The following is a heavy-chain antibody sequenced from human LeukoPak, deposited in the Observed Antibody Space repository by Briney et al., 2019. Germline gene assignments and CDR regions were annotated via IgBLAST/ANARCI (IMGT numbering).Heavy chain of an antibody. J-gene: IGHJ4*02. CDR2: ISGSGGST. CDR3: ARDPPMCSGGSCYYFDY. Sequence: PGGSLRLSCAASGFTFSSYAMSWVRQAPGKGLEWVSAISGSGGSTYYADSVKGRFTISRDNSKNTLYLQMNSLRAEDTAVYYCARDPPMCSGGSCYYFDYWGQGTLVTVSS. CDR1: GFTFSSYA. D-gene: IGHD2-15*01. V-gene: IGHV3-23*01.